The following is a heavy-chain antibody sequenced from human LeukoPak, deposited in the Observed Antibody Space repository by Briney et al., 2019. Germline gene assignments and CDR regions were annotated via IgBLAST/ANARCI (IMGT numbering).Heavy chain of an antibody. D-gene: IGHD5-12*01. J-gene: IGHJ5*02. CDR1: GFTFSSYS. CDR3: ARGKSWRPNWFDP. V-gene: IGHV3-21*01. CDR2: ISSSSSYI. Sequence: GGSLRLSCAASGFTFSSYSMNWVRQARGKGLEWVSSISSSSSYIYYADSVKGRFTISRDNAKNSLYLQMNSLRAEDTAVYYCARGKSWRPNWFDPWGQGTLVTVSS.